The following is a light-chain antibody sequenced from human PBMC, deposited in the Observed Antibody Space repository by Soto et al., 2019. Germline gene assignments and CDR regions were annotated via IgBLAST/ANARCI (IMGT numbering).Light chain of an antibody. CDR2: DTS. J-gene: IGKJ4*01. Sequence: DIVLTQSPATLSLSPGERATLSCGASQSITNNYLAWYQQKPGLAPRLLIYDTSKRATGIPDRFSGSGSGTDFNLTISRLEPEDFAAYYCQQFGSLITFGGGTKVEIK. CDR3: QQFGSLIT. CDR1: QSITNNY. V-gene: IGKV3D-20*01.